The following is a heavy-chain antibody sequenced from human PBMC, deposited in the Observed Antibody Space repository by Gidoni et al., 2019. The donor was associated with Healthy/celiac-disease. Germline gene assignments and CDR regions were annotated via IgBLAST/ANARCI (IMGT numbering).Heavy chain of an antibody. V-gene: IGHV4-4*02. D-gene: IGHD3-16*02. J-gene: IGHJ4*02. CDR2: IYHSGGT. Sequence: QVQLQESGPGLVKPSGTLSLTCAVPGGPIRNSNWWSWVRQPPGKGLEWIGEIYHSGGTNYNPSHKSRGTISVDNSKNQFSLKLNSVTAADTAVYYCARAPQGVIGGEPFDCWGQGTLVTVSS. CDR3: ARAPQGVIGGEPFDC. CDR1: GGPIRNSNW.